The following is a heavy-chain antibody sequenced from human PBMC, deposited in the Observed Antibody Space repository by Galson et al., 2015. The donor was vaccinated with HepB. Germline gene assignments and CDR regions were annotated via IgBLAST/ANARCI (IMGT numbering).Heavy chain of an antibody. CDR3: ARDRSQGLDY. Sequence: SVKVSCKASGYTFTSYAIHWVRQAPGQRLEWMGCINPDNANTKYSQNFQGRVTFTGDTSARTAYMELTSLRSEDTAVYYCARDRSQGLDYWGQGTLVTVSS. V-gene: IGHV1-3*01. D-gene: IGHD3/OR15-3a*01. J-gene: IGHJ4*02. CDR1: GYTFTSYA. CDR2: INPDNANT.